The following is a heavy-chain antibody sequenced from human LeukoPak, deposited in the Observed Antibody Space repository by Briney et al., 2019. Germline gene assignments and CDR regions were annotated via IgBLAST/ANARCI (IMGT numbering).Heavy chain of an antibody. CDR3: ARFSYSNPLDY. Sequence: ASVKVSCKASGYTFTSYDINWVRQATGQGLGWMGWMNPNSGNTGYAQKFQGRVTITRNASISTAYMELSSLRSEDTAVYYCARFSYSNPLDYWGQGTLVTVSS. CDR1: GYTFTSYD. D-gene: IGHD4-11*01. V-gene: IGHV1-8*03. CDR2: MNPNSGNT. J-gene: IGHJ4*02.